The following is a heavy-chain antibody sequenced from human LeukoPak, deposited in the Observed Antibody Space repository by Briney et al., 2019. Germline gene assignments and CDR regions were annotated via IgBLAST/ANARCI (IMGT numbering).Heavy chain of an antibody. CDR1: GFTFSNYW. CDR2: IRQDGSDK. J-gene: IGHJ5*02. V-gene: IGHV3-7*01. CDR3: ARRFLLARRWFDP. Sequence: PGGSLRLSCAASGFTFSNYWMSWVRQAPGKGLEWVANIRQDGSDKNYVDSMKGRFTISRDNAKNSLYLQMNSLRAEDTAVYYCARRFLLARRWFDPWGQGTLVTVSS. D-gene: IGHD3-3*01.